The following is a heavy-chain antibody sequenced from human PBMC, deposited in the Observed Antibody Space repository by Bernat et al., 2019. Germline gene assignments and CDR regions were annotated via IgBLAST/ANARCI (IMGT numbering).Heavy chain of an antibody. Sequence: QVHLQESGPGLVKPSETLSLTCTVSGGSISSGGYYWTWMRQRPGKGLEWIGNIYSSGTTYYNLSLKSRITISVDTSKTRFSLKLSSVTAADTATYYCARDRIQKKSVAAAGGSKLYSYYYGMDVWGQGTTVTVSS. V-gene: IGHV4-31*03. CDR3: ARDRIQKKSVAAAGGSKLYSYYYGMDV. CDR1: GGSISSGGYY. D-gene: IGHD6-13*01. J-gene: IGHJ6*02. CDR2: IYSSGTT.